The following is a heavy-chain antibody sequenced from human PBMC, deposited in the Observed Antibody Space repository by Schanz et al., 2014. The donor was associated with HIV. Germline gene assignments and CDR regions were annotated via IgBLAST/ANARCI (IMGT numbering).Heavy chain of an antibody. J-gene: IGHJ6*02. V-gene: IGHV3-30*04. CDR2: ISYDRSHK. CDR1: GFIFRDYA. Sequence: QVQLVESGGGVVQPGRSLRLSCAGSGFIFRDYALHWVRQAPGKGLEWVAVISYDRSHKYYADSVKGRFTISRDNSKNTLVLQMNSLRAEDTAVYYCARVEGPPTFYYYYYGSDVWGQGTAVTVSS. D-gene: IGHD4-4*01. CDR3: ARVEGPPTFYYYYYGSDV.